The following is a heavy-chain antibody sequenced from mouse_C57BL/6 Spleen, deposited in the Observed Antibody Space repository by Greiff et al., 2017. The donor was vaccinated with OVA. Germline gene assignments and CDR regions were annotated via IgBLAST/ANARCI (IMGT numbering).Heavy chain of an antibody. CDR3: ARTHYYGSRDWYFDV. J-gene: IGHJ1*03. V-gene: IGHV1-82*01. D-gene: IGHD1-1*01. CDR1: GYAFSSSW. CDR2: IYPGDGDT. Sequence: QVQLQQSGPELVKPGASVKISCKASGYAFSSSWMNWVKQRPGKGLEWIGRIYPGDGDTNYNGKFKGKATLTADKSSSTAYMQLSSLTSEDSAVYFYARTHYYGSRDWYFDVWGTGTTVTVSS.